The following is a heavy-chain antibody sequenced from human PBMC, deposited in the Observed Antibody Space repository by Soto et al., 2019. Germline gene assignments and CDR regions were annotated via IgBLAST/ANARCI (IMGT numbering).Heavy chain of an antibody. J-gene: IGHJ4*02. Sequence: GGSLRLSCAASGFTFSSYAVSWVRQAPGKGPEWISSIGGSGSTIYCADSVKGRFTISRDNSKNTLYLQMSSLRAEDTAVYYCAKVFYYYDSSGYYYFDYWGQGTLVTVS. CDR2: IGGSGSTI. CDR3: AKVFYYYDSSGYYYFDY. CDR1: GFTFSSYA. D-gene: IGHD3-22*01. V-gene: IGHV3-23*01.